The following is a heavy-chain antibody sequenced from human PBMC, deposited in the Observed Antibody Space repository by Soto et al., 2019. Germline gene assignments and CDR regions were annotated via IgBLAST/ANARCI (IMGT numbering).Heavy chain of an antibody. CDR3: AHRLTLNSDRNYGRFDY. CDR2: IYWDDDK. D-gene: IGHD1-7*01. V-gene: IGHV2-5*02. Sequence: QITLKESGPTLVEPTQTLTLTCTFSGFSLRTSGVGVGWIRQPPGKALEWLALIYWDDDKRYSPSLRSRLTITTHTSKHQVVLTMTNMDPVDTATYYCAHRLTLNSDRNYGRFDYWGQGTLVTVSS. J-gene: IGHJ4*02. CDR1: GFSLRTSGVG.